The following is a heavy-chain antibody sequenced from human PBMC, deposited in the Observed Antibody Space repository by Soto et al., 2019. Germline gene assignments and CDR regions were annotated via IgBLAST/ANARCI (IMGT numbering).Heavy chain of an antibody. Sequence: GGSLGLSCAASGFPFSNACMSCFRQARGKGLEWVGRIKSKTDGRTTDYAAPVKGRFTISRDDSKNTLYLQMNSLKTEDTAVYYCTTDSGLGFDYWGQGALVTGSS. J-gene: IGHJ4*02. CDR3: TTDSGLGFDY. CDR1: GFPFSNAC. CDR2: IKSKTDGRTT. V-gene: IGHV3-15*01.